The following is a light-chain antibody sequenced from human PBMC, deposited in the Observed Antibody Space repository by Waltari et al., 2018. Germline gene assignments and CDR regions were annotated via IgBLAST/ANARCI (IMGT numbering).Light chain of an antibody. J-gene: IGKJ1*01. CDR1: QSVSRF. CDR2: GAS. CDR3: QKYDRLPAT. Sequence: EIVLTQSPGPLSLSPGERGTLSCRARQSVSRFLAWYQQKPGQAPRLLIYGASTRATGIPDRFSGSGSGTDFSLTISRLEPEDFAVYYCQKYDRLPATFGQGTKVEIK. V-gene: IGKV3-20*01.